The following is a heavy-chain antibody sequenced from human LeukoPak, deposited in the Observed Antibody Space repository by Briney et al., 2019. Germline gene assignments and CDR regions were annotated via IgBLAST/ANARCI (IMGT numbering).Heavy chain of an antibody. V-gene: IGHV1-2*04. CDR3: ARDRSSWYFPYYYGMDV. D-gene: IGHD6-13*01. CDR1: GYTFTVYY. Sequence: ASVKVSFTASGYTFTVYYMHWVRQAPGQGLEWMGWINPNSGGTNYAQKFQGWVTMTRDTSISTAYMELSRLRSDDTAVYYCARDRSSWYFPYYYGMDVWGQGTTVTVSS. J-gene: IGHJ6*02. CDR2: INPNSGGT.